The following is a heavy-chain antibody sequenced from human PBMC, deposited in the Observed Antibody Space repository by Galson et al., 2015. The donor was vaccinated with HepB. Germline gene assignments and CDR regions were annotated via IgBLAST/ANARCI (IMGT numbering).Heavy chain of an antibody. CDR3: AIPQDGSGSENWFDP. V-gene: IGHV1-46*01. Sequence: SVKVSCKASGYTLTSYYMHWVRQAPGQGLEWMGIINPSGGSTSYAQKFQGRVTMTRDTSTSTVYMVLSSLRSEDTAVYYCAIPQDGSGSENWFDPWGQGTLVTVSS. D-gene: IGHD3-10*01. CDR2: INPSGGST. CDR1: GYTLTSYY. J-gene: IGHJ5*02.